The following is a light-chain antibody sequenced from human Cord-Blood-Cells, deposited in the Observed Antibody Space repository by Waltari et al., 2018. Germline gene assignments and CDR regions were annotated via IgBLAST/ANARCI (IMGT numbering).Light chain of an antibody. CDR3: QQRSICPPYS. CDR2: DAF. Sequence: IVFTHSPATRPFSLGKRATLSCRASQSVSSYLAWYQQKPGQDPRPLVYDAFTRATCSPARFSGSWSGTAFTLTISSLGPEDFGVYYCQQRSICPPYSFGPGTKLEI. CDR1: QSVSSY. V-gene: IGKV3-11*01. J-gene: IGKJ2*03.